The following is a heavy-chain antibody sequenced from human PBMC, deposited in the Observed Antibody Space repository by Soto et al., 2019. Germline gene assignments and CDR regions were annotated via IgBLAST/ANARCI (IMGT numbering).Heavy chain of an antibody. D-gene: IGHD6-19*01. V-gene: IGHV6-1*01. CDR2: TYYRSNWRH. J-gene: IGHJ4*02. CDR3: ARGVAGSGFDL. CDR1: GDIVSSNTAA. Sequence: SRTLALPCAISGDIVSSNTAAWNWIRSSPSRGLEWLGRTYYRSNWRHDYAVSVRSRITVNPDTSKNHFSLQLNSVTPDDTAVYYCARGVAGSGFDLWGQGTLVTVSS.